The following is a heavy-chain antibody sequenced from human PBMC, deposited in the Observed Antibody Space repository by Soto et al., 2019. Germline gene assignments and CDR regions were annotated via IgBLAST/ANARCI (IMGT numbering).Heavy chain of an antibody. V-gene: IGHV3-11*01. Sequence: QVQLVESGGGLVKPGGSLRLSCAASGFTFTDYYMSWIRQAPGRGLEWVSYISTSGRTIFYGDSVKGRFTISRDNVKNSVFLQMNSLRAEDTAVDYCARERDDSGGYYSEVDYWGQGTLVTVSS. CDR1: GFTFTDYY. J-gene: IGHJ4*02. D-gene: IGHD3-22*01. CDR2: ISTSGRTI. CDR3: ARERDDSGGYYSEVDY.